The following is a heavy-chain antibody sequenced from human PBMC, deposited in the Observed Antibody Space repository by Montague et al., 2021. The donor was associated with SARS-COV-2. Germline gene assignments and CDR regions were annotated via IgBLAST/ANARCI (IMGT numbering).Heavy chain of an antibody. D-gene: IGHD3-9*01. Sequence: SLRLSCAASGFTFSSYGMHWVRQTPGKGLEWVAVVWYDGSNKYYADSVKGRFTISRDNSKNTLYLQMNSLRAEDTAVYYCARTGILTGNYYYYYMDVWGKGTTVTVSS. J-gene: IGHJ6*03. CDR1: GFTFSSYG. CDR2: VWYDGSNK. CDR3: ARTGILTGNYYYYYMDV. V-gene: IGHV3-33*01.